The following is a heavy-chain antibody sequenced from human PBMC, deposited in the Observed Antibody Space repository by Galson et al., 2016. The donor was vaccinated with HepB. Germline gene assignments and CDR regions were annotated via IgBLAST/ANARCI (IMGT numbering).Heavy chain of an antibody. D-gene: IGHD5-12*01. Sequence: SETLSLTCTVSGGSIRSYYWSWIRQPPGKGLEWIGYIYYSGSTNYNPSLKSRVTISIDTSKNQFSLKLSSVTAADTAVYSCARGRWLRMNYYFDYWGQGTLVTVSS. J-gene: IGHJ4*02. CDR2: IYYSGST. CDR3: ARGRWLRMNYYFDY. CDR1: GGSIRSYY. V-gene: IGHV4-59*01.